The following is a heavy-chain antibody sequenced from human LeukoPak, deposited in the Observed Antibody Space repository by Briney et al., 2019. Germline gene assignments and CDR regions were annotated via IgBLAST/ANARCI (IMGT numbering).Heavy chain of an antibody. Sequence: SVKVSCKASGGTFSSYAISWVRQAPGQGLEWMGGIIPIFGTANYAQKFQGRVTITADESTSTAYMELSSLRSEDTAVYYCAREGSGSYYDLYYYYGMDVWGQGTTVTVSS. CDR3: AREGSGSYYDLYYYYGMDV. J-gene: IGHJ6*02. CDR2: IIPIFGTA. CDR1: GGTFSSYA. V-gene: IGHV1-69*13. D-gene: IGHD3-10*01.